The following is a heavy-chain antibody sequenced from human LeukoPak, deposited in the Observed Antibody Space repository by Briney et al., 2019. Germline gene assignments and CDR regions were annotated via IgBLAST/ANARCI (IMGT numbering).Heavy chain of an antibody. D-gene: IGHD3-3*01. CDR2: ISISSNYI. V-gene: IGHV3-21*01. CDR1: GFSFSSHG. CDR3: ARGSRFGVVGRDAFDI. Sequence: PGGSLRLSCAASGFSFSSHGMSWVRQAPGKGLEWVSSISISSNYIYYADSVKGRFTISRDNAKNSLYLQVNSLRAEDTAVYYCARGSRFGVVGRDAFDIWGQGTVVTVSS. J-gene: IGHJ3*02.